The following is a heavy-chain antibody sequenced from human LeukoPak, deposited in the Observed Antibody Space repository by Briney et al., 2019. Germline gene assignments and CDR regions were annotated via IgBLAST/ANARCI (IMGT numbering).Heavy chain of an antibody. CDR1: GFTFDDYA. J-gene: IGHJ4*02. D-gene: IGHD5-18*01. Sequence: GGSLRLSCAAPGFTFDDYAMPWVRQAPGKGLEWVSGISWNSGSIGYADSVKGRFTISRDNAKNSLYLQMNSLRAEDTALYYCAKGYSYGLRTYYFDYWGQGTLVTVSS. CDR3: AKGYSYGLRTYYFDY. V-gene: IGHV3-9*01. CDR2: ISWNSGSI.